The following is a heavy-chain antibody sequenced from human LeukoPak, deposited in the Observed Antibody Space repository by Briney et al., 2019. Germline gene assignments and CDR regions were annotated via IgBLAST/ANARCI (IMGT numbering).Heavy chain of an antibody. J-gene: IGHJ4*02. CDR2: IHNKGYT. V-gene: IGHV4-59*08. CDR3: ATMGAANFDH. D-gene: IGHD1-26*01. Sequence: KPSETPALTCPVSGGPIGDYYWSWLRQPPRKGLEWIAYIHNKGYTNYNPPLKSRVTISLDTSKNQVSLKLTSVTAADTAMYSCATMGAANFDHWGQGSLVTVSS. CDR1: GGPIGDYY.